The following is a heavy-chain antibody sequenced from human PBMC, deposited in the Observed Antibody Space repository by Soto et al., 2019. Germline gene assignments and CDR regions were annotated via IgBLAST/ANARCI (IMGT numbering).Heavy chain of an antibody. CDR3: ARVYYECSGRTKYRAFDI. CDR1: GFTFSDYS. Sequence: GGSLRLSCAASGFTFSDYSMSWVRQSPGRGLEGVANIRRDGSEEDYVGSMRGRLTISRDNAKNSLYLQMNSLRAEDTAVYYCARVYYECSGRTKYRAFDIWGQGTMVTVSS. V-gene: IGHV3-7*01. J-gene: IGHJ3*02. D-gene: IGHD3-22*01. CDR2: IRRDGSEE.